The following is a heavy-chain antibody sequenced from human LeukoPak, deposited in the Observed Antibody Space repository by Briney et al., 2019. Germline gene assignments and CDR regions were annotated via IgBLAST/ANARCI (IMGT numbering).Heavy chain of an antibody. CDR3: ARDSLGVVVPAAPTDAFDI. CDR2: LYSDGST. D-gene: IGHD2-2*01. J-gene: IGHJ3*02. V-gene: IGHV3-53*01. CDR1: GFTVSRNY. Sequence: GGSLRLSCAASGFTVSRNYMSWVRQAPGKGLEWVSVLYSDGSTYHADSVKGRFTISRDNSKNTLYLQMNSLRGEDTAVYYCARDSLGVVVPAAPTDAFDIWGQGTMVTVSS.